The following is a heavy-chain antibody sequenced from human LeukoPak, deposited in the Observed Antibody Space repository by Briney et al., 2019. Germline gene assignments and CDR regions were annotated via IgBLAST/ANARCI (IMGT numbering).Heavy chain of an antibody. CDR1: GGSISSSSSY. J-gene: IGHJ4*02. D-gene: IGHD3-3*01. CDR3: ARGRKYYDFWSGYPKYYFDY. V-gene: IGHV4-39*01. Sequence: PSETLSLTCSVSGGSISSSSSYWGWIRQPPGKGLEWIGSIYYSGSTYYNPSLKSRVTISVDTSKNQFSLKLSSVTAADTAVYYCARGRKYYDFWSGYPKYYFDYWGQGTLVTVSS. CDR2: IYYSGST.